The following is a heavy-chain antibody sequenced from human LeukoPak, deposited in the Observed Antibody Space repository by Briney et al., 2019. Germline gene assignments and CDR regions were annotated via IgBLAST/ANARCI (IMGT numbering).Heavy chain of an antibody. CDR3: ARDRGYGDDSSAP. CDR2: IATYKRDT. V-gene: IGHV1-18*01. Sequence: ASVKVSCKASGYTFSTYGISWVRQAPGQGLEWMGWIATYKRDTNYAQKVQGRVTMTTDTSTSTVYMELRSLRSDDTAVYYCARDRGYGDDSSAPWGQGTLVTVS. D-gene: IGHD4-17*01. CDR1: GYTFSTYG. J-gene: IGHJ5*02.